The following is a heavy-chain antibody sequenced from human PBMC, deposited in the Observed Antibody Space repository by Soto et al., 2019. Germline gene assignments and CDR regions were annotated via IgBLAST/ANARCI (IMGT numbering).Heavy chain of an antibody. Sequence: PGGSLRLSCAASGFTFWTYAMSWVRQAPGKGLEWGSVISGTGGGTSYADSVKGRFTISRDNSKNTLYRQMNSLGVEDTAVYYCARHPPPGYYYDSSGYYGYFQHWGQGTPVTVSS. CDR2: ISGTGGGT. V-gene: IGHV3-23*01. J-gene: IGHJ1*01. CDR1: GFTFWTYA. CDR3: ARHPPPGYYYDSSGYYGYFQH. D-gene: IGHD3-22*01.